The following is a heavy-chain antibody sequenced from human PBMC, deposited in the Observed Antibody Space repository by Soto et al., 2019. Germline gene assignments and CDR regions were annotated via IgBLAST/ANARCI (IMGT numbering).Heavy chain of an antibody. CDR2: IDGSGGDI. J-gene: IGHJ4*02. D-gene: IGHD2-2*01. CDR1: GFTFSSYA. CDR3: ASYCTRTSCNRAI. V-gene: IGHV3-23*01. Sequence: GGSLRLSCAASGFTFSSYAMGWVRQAPGTGLEWVSVIDGSGGDISLADSVKGRFTISRDNSKNTLYLQINSLRAEDTAVYYCASYCTRTSCNRAIWGQGTLVTVSS.